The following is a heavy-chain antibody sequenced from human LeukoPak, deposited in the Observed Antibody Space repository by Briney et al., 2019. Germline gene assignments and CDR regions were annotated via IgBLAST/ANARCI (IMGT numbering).Heavy chain of an antibody. Sequence: ASVKVSCKSSGYTSRTYGISWMRQAPGQGLEWMGWISSHNDNTNYAQKFHGRLTMTTDTSTSTAYMELRSLRSDDTGVYYCARDVPGSIGTTARFDPWGRGTLVTVSS. V-gene: IGHV1-18*01. J-gene: IGHJ5*02. CDR3: ARDVPGSIGTTARFDP. D-gene: IGHD1-1*01. CDR2: ISSHNDNT. CDR1: GYTSRTYG.